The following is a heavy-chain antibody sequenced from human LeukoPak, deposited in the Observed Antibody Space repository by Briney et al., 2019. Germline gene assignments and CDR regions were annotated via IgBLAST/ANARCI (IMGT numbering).Heavy chain of an antibody. D-gene: IGHD3-22*01. Sequence: PSETLSLTCTVSGGSISSSSYYWGWIRQPPGKGLEWIGSIYYSGSTYYNPSLKSRVTISVDTSKNQFSLKLSSVTAADTAVYYCARVDVIEDYYYYYMDVWGKGTTVTVSS. CDR3: ARVDVIEDYYYYYMDV. J-gene: IGHJ6*03. V-gene: IGHV4-39*07. CDR1: GGSISSSSYY. CDR2: IYYSGST.